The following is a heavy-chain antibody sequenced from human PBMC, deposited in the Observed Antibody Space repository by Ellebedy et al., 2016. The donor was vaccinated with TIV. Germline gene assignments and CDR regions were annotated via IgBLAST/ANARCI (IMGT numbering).Heavy chain of an antibody. Sequence: GESLKISCAASGFTFSSYGMHWVRQAQGKGLEWVADISYDGSNNYYADSVKGRFTLSRDNSKNTLYLEMNSLRAEDTAVYYCARVFDSGGYDYRGPFDYWGQGALVTVSP. CDR1: GFTFSSYG. V-gene: IGHV3-30*03. J-gene: IGHJ4*02. D-gene: IGHD5-12*01. CDR2: ISYDGSNN. CDR3: ARVFDSGGYDYRGPFDY.